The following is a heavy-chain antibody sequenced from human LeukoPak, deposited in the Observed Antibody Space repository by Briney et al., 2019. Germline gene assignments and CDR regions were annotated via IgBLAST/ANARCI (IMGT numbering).Heavy chain of an antibody. Sequence: QTGGSLRLSCVASGFTITSNYVSWVRQAPGRGLEWVSFFYSGGATYYADSVKGRFTISGDSLKNTLYLQMSTLRADDTAVYYCARDGGAGSPDGRNRVFFGMDVWGQGTTVTVSS. J-gene: IGHJ6*02. CDR3: ARDGGAGSPDGRNRVFFGMDV. V-gene: IGHV3-66*01. D-gene: IGHD3-10*01. CDR2: FYSGGAT. CDR1: GFTITSNY.